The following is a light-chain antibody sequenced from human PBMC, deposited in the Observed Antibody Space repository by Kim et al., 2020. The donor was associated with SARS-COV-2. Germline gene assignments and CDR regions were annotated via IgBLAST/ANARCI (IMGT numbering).Light chain of an antibody. CDR1: QSISSY. J-gene: IGKJ2*01. CDR2: AAS. V-gene: IGKV1-39*01. Sequence: DIQMTQSPSSLSASVGDRVTITCRASQSISSYLNWYQQKPGKAPKLPIYAASSLQSGVPSRFSGSGSGTDFTLTISSLQPEDFATYYCQQSYSTPQTFGQGTKLEI. CDR3: QQSYSTPQT.